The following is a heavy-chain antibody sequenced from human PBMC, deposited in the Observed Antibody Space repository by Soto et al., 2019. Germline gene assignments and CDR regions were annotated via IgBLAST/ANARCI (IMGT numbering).Heavy chain of an antibody. J-gene: IGHJ4*02. V-gene: IGHV3-23*01. CDR3: AKSRPYYYGSDGFGVGPNYFDY. CDR1: GFTFSSYA. Sequence: GGSLRLSCAASGFTFSSYAMSWVRQAPGKGLEWVSAISGSGGSTYYADSVKGRFTISRDNSKNTLYLQMNSLRAEDTAVYSWAKSRPYYYGSDGFGVGPNYFDYWGQGTLVTVSS. CDR2: ISGSGGST. D-gene: IGHD3-10*01.